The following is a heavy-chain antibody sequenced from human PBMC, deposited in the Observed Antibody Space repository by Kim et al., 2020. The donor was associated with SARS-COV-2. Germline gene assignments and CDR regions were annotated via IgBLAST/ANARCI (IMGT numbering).Heavy chain of an antibody. Sequence: SVKVSCKASGGTFSSYAISWVRQAPGQGLEWMGRIIPILGIANYAQKFQGRVTITADKSTSTAYMELSSLRSEDTAVYYCARGEESGPDDYGFDYWGQGTLVTVSS. CDR2: IIPILGIA. J-gene: IGHJ4*02. CDR3: ARGEESGPDDYGFDY. D-gene: IGHD4-17*01. V-gene: IGHV1-69*04. CDR1: GGTFSSYA.